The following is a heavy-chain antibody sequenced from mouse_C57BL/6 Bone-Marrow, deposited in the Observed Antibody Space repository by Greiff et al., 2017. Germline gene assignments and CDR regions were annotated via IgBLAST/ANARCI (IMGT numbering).Heavy chain of an antibody. CDR1: GYTFTSSW. CDR3: ARSYYPWFAY. D-gene: IGHD1-1*01. V-gene: IGHV1-59*01. Sequence: VQLQQPGAELVRPGTSVKLSCKASGYTFTSSWMHWVKQRPGPGLEWIGVIDPSDSYTNYNQKFQGKATLTVDTSSSTAYMQLISLTSEDSAVYYCARSYYPWFAYWGQGTLVTVSA. CDR2: IDPSDSYT. J-gene: IGHJ3*01.